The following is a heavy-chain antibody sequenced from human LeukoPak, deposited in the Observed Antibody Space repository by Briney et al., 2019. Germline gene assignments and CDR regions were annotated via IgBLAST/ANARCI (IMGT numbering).Heavy chain of an antibody. CDR1: GFTFDNYA. D-gene: IGHD3-9*01. J-gene: IGHJ4*02. V-gene: IGHV3-9*01. CDR2: ITWNSGNI. CDR3: AREGPIPGAFDI. Sequence: GRSLRLSCAASGFTFDNYAMHWVRQAPGKGLEWVSGITWNSGNIVYADSVKGRFTISRDNAKNSLYLQMNSLRAEDTTVYYCAREGPIPGAFDIWGQGTLVTVSS.